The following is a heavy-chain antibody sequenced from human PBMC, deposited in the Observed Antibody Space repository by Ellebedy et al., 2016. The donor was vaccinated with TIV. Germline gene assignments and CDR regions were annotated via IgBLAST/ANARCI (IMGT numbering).Heavy chain of an antibody. CDR1: GFTFSSYS. D-gene: IGHD6-19*01. V-gene: IGHV3-23*01. CDR2: ISGSGGST. Sequence: GESLKISXAASGFTFSSYSMNWVRQAPGKGLEWVSAISGSGGSTYYADSVKGRFTISRDNSKNTLYLQMNSLRAEDTAVYYCARSIAVAGRDYWGQGTLVTVSS. CDR3: ARSIAVAGRDY. J-gene: IGHJ4*02.